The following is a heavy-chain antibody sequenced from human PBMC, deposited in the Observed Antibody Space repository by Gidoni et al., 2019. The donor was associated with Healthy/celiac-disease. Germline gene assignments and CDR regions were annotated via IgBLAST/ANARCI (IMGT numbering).Heavy chain of an antibody. Sequence: QVQLQESGPGLVKPSQTLSLTCTVSGGSISSGSYYWSWIRQPAGKGLEWIGRIYTRGSTNYNPSLKSRVTTSVDTSKNQFSLKLSSVTAADTAVYYCAREGSGSYSGAFDIWGQGTMVTVSS. V-gene: IGHV4-61*02. CDR3: AREGSGSYSGAFDI. J-gene: IGHJ3*02. CDR2: IYTRGST. D-gene: IGHD1-26*01. CDR1: GGSISSGSYY.